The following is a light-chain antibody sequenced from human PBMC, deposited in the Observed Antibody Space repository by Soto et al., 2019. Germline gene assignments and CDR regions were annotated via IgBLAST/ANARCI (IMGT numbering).Light chain of an antibody. V-gene: IGKV3-20*01. CDR1: QSVSSSY. J-gene: IGKJ5*01. CDR2: GAS. Sequence: EIVLTQSPATLPLSPGERATLSCRASQSVSSSYLAWYQQKPGQAPRLLIYGASSRATGIPDRFSGSGSGTDFTLTISRLEPEDFAVYYCQQYGSSPPEITFGQGTRLEIK. CDR3: QQYGSSPPEIT.